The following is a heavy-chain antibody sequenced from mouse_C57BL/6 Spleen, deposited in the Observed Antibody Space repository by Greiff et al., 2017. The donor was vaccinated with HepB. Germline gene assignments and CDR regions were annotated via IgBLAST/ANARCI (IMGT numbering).Heavy chain of an antibody. V-gene: IGHV1-64*01. CDR2: IHPNSGST. Sequence: VQLQESGAELVKPGASVKLSCKASGYTFTSYWMHWVKQRPGQGLEWIGMIHPNSGSTNYNEKFKSKATLTVDKSSSTAYMQLSSLTSEDSAVYYCARVAPYYFDYWGQGTTLKVSS. D-gene: IGHD1-1*02. CDR3: ARVAPYYFDY. CDR1: GYTFTSYW. J-gene: IGHJ2*01.